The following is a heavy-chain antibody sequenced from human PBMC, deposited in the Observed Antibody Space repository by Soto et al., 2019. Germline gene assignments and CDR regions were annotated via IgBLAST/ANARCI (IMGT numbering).Heavy chain of an antibody. Sequence: EVQLVESGGGLVQPGGSLRLSCEASGFTFSSYTMIWVRQAPGKGLEWVSYISYSGKTIHYADSVKGRFTISRANAKKSQYLQMNSLRAEDTAVYYCARWEAGAEYWGQGTLVTVSS. CDR1: GFTFSSYT. CDR3: ARWEAGAEY. D-gene: IGHD1-26*01. CDR2: ISYSGKTI. J-gene: IGHJ4*02. V-gene: IGHV3-48*01.